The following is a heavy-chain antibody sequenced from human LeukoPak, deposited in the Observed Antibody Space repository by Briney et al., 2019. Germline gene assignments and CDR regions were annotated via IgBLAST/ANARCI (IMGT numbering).Heavy chain of an antibody. V-gene: IGHV1-69*06. CDR1: GGTFSSYA. J-gene: IGHJ4*02. CDR2: IIPIFGTA. Sequence: ASVTVSCKASGGTFSSYAISWVRQAPGQGLEWMGGIIPIFGTANYAQKFQGRVTITADKSTSTAYMELSNLRSEDTAVYYCARGVYSSGWWDYWGQGTLVTVSS. CDR3: ARGVYSSGWWDY. D-gene: IGHD6-19*01.